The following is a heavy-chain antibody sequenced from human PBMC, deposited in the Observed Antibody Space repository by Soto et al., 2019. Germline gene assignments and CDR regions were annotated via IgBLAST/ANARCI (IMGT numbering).Heavy chain of an antibody. D-gene: IGHD6-19*01. CDR3: AREKWGSGSRWLDP. V-gene: IGHV1-3*01. J-gene: IGHJ5*02. Sequence: ASVKVSCKASGYTFTGFSLHWVRQAPGQRLEWMGWINAGSGNTKYSQNFQGRVTINQDTSASTAYMELSSLTSEDTAVYYCAREKWGSGSRWLDPWGQGTLVTVSS. CDR2: INAGSGNT. CDR1: GYTFTGFS.